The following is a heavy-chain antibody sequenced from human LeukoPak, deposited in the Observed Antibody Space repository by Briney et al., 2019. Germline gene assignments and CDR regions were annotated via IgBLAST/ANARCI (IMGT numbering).Heavy chain of an antibody. D-gene: IGHD4-17*01. CDR2: IFYTGTT. J-gene: IGHJ1*01. V-gene: IGHV4-59*01. CDR3: ARDFDGDYGGR. Sequence: SETLSLTCSVSGDSMTGYYGSWIRQPPGKGLEWIGYIFYTGTTNHNTSLKSRVTISVDTSKHQFSLRLTSVTAADTAVYFCARDFDGDYGGRWGQGLLVSVSP. CDR1: GDSMTGYY.